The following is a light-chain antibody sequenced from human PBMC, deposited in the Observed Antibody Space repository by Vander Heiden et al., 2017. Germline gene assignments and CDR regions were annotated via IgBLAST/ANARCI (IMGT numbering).Light chain of an antibody. CDR2: WAS. Sequence: IVMTQSPDSLAVSLGERATINCKSSQSVLYSSNNKNYLAWYQQKSGQPPKLLIYWASTRESGVPDRFSGSGSGTDFTLTISSLQAEDVAVYYCQQDYSTSRTFGQGTKMEIK. CDR3: QQDYSTSRT. V-gene: IGKV4-1*01. J-gene: IGKJ2*02. CDR1: QSVLYSSNNKNY.